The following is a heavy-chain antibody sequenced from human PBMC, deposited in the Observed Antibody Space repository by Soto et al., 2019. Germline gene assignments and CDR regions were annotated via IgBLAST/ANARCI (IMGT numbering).Heavy chain of an antibody. Sequence: QLQLQESGPGLVKPSETLSLTCTVSGGSISSSSYYWGWIRQPPGKGLEWIGSIYYSGSTYYNPSLKSRVTISVDTSKNQFSLKLSSVTAADTAVYYCARRSGYCSSTSCYAYEYYFDYWGQGTLVTVSS. CDR3: ARRSGYCSSTSCYAYEYYFDY. J-gene: IGHJ4*02. V-gene: IGHV4-39*01. CDR1: GGSISSSSYY. CDR2: IYYSGST. D-gene: IGHD2-2*01.